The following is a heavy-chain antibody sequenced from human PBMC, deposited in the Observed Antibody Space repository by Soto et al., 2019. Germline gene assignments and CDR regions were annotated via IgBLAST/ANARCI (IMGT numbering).Heavy chain of an antibody. CDR2: IYYSGST. J-gene: IGHJ6*02. CDR3: ARGKGMDENYYYYGMDI. Sequence: SETLSLTCTVSGGSISSSSYYWGWIRQPPGKGLEWIGSIYYSGSTYYNPSLKSLVTISVDTSASTAYMELSGLRSGDTAVYYCARGKGMDENYYYYGMDIWGQGTTVTVSS. V-gene: IGHV4-39*02. CDR1: GGSISSSSYY.